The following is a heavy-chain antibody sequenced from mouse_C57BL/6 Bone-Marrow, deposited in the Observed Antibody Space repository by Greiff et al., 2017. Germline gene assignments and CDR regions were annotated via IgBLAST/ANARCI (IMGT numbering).Heavy chain of an antibody. Sequence: QVQLKQPGAELVKPGASVKVSCKASGYTFTSYWMHWVKQRPGQGLEWIGRIHPSDSDTNYNQKFKGKATLTVDKSSSTAYMQLSSLTSEDSAVYYCARGDYYGSSYYAMDYWGQGTSVTVSS. V-gene: IGHV1-74*01. CDR1: GYTFTSYW. CDR3: ARGDYYGSSYYAMDY. D-gene: IGHD1-1*01. J-gene: IGHJ4*01. CDR2: IHPSDSDT.